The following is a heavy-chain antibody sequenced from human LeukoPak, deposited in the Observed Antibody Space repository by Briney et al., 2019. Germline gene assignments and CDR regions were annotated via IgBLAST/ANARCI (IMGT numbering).Heavy chain of an antibody. CDR2: ISSSGSTI. J-gene: IGHJ4*02. CDR1: GFTFSSYE. Sequence: GGSLRLSCAASGFTFSSYEMNWVRQAPGKGLEWVSYISSSGSTIYYADSVKGRFTISRDNAKNSLYLQMNGLRAEDTAAYYCAGDSGAATYWGQGTLVTVSS. V-gene: IGHV3-48*03. D-gene: IGHD6-25*01. CDR3: AGDSGAATY.